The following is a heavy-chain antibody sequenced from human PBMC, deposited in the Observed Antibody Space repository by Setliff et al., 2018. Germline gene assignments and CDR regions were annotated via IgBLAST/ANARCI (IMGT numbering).Heavy chain of an antibody. V-gene: IGHV1-18*01. Sequence: ALVKVSCKTSGYTFTNYGINWVRQAPGQGLEWMGWINNYSFKTNSPQKFLDRVTVTTDTSATTAYMELKNLRSDDTAVYYCARINFYVSSGYYYAPDFWGQGTLVTVSS. CDR3: ARINFYVSSGYYYAPDF. CDR2: INNYSFKT. CDR1: GYTFTNYG. J-gene: IGHJ4*02. D-gene: IGHD3-22*01.